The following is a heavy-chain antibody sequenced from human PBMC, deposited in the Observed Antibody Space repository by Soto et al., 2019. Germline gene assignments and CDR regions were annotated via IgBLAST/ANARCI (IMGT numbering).Heavy chain of an antibody. CDR2: IYYSGST. CDR1: GGSISSYY. V-gene: IGHV4-59*01. CDR3: ARDADSSGWYWFDY. D-gene: IGHD6-19*01. J-gene: IGHJ4*02. Sequence: PSETLSLTCTVSGGSISSYYWSWIRQPPGKGLEWIGYIYYSGSTNYNPSLKSRVTISVDTSKNQFSPKLSSVTAADTAVYYCARDADSSGWYWFDYWGQGTLVTVS.